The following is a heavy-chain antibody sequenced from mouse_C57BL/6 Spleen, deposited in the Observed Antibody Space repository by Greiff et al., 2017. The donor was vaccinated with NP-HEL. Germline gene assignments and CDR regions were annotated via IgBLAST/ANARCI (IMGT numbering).Heavy chain of an antibody. J-gene: IGHJ3*01. Sequence: VQLQQSGAELAKPGASVKLSCKASGYTFTSYWMHWVKQRPGQGLEWIGYINPSSGYTKYNQKFKDKATLTADKSSSTAYMQLSSLTSEDSAVYYCAPAYYSPWFAYWGQGTLVTVSA. CDR1: GYTFTSYW. CDR3: APAYYSPWFAY. CDR2: INPSSGYT. D-gene: IGHD2-12*01. V-gene: IGHV1-7*01.